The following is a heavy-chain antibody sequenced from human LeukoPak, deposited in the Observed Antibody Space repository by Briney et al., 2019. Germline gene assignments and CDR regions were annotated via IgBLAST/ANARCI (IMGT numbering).Heavy chain of an antibody. CDR2: ISSSGSTI. CDR1: GFTFSSDS. J-gene: IGHJ3*02. D-gene: IGHD1-26*01. Sequence: GGSLRLSRAASGFTFSSDSMNWVRQAPGKGLEWVSSISSSGSTINYADSVKGRFTISRDNAENSLYLQMNSLRADDTAVYYCAKEGSYDAFDIWAQGTMVTVSS. V-gene: IGHV3-21*04. CDR3: AKEGSYDAFDI.